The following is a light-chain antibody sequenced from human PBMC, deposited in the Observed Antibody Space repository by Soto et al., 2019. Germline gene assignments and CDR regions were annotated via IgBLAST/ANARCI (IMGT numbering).Light chain of an antibody. V-gene: IGLV2-8*01. Sequence: QSVLTQPPSASGSPGQSVTISCTGTSSDVGAYNYVSWYQQLPGKAPKLIIYEVSKRPSGVPDRFSGSKSGNTASLTVSGLQAEDEPDYYCTPYAGTYRFFCVFRTGTEVP. CDR2: EVS. CDR3: TPYAGTYRFFCV. J-gene: IGLJ1*01. CDR1: SSDVGAYNY.